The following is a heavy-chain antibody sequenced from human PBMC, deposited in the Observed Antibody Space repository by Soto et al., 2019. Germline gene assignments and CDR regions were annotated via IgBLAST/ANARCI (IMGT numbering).Heavy chain of an antibody. CDR1: GGTFSSYA. J-gene: IGHJ6*02. D-gene: IGHD5-18*01. CDR3: ASSAMDHYYYGMDV. V-gene: IGHV1-69*13. CDR2: IIPIFGTA. Sequence: ASVKVSCKASGGTFSSYAVSWVRQAPGQGLEWMGGIIPIFGTANYAQKFQGRVTITADESTSTAYMELSSLRSEDTAVYYCASSAMDHYYYGMDVWGQGTTVTVSS.